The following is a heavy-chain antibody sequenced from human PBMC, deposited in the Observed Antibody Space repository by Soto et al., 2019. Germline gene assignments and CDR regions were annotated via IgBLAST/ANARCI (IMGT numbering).Heavy chain of an antibody. V-gene: IGHV3-11*04. CDR1: GISSFSYYY. J-gene: IGHJ6*04. Sequence: PGGSLRLSCKASGISSFSYYYMSWIRQAPGKGLGWISYISSGDSTYSQYGEAVKGRVTMSRDNAQKSVYLQRDNLSADDTAMSCGARTMGTAPCFDIWGKGTKGTVSS. CDR2: ISSGDSTY. D-gene: IGHD2-8*02. CDR3: ARTMGTAPCFDI.